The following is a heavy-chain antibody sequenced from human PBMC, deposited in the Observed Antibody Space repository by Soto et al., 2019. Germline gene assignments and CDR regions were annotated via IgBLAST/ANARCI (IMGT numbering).Heavy chain of an antibody. CDR3: ARHRRAIVATTDPPDI. CDR1: VEDVGRYW. J-gene: IGHJ3*02. D-gene: IGHD1-26*01. V-gene: IGHV5-51*01. CDR2: IYPGDSET. Sequence: VKLSCEGCVEDVGRYWSSWVLQTPGRGLEWVGFIYPGDSETRYSPSFEGHVTISADRSSKTAYLQWRGLKASDTATYYCARHRRAIVATTDPPDIWGQGTKVTVSS.